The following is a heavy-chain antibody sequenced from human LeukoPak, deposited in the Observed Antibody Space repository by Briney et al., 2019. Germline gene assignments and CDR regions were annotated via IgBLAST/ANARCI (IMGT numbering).Heavy chain of an antibody. CDR2: ISAYNGNT. J-gene: IGHJ5*02. Sequence: RASVKVSCKASGYTFTSYGISWVRQAPGQGLEWMGWISAYNGNTNYAQKLQGRVTMTIDTSTSTAYMELRSLRSDDTAVYYCARDQGSSSWYGGGWFDPWGQGTLVTVSS. CDR3: ARDQGSSSWYGGGWFDP. CDR1: GYTFTSYG. D-gene: IGHD6-13*01. V-gene: IGHV1-18*01.